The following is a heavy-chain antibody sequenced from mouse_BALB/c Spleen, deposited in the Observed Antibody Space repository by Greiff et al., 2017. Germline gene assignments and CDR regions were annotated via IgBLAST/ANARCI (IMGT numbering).Heavy chain of an antibody. V-gene: IGHV5-6-3*01. CDR3: ARDLGYYGNYGSAY. Sequence: DVKLVESGGGLVQPGGSLKLSCAASGFTFSSYGMSWVRQTPDKRLELVATINSNGGSTYYPDSVKGRFTISRDNAKNTLYLQMSSLKSEDTAMYYCARDLGYYGNYGSAYWGQGTLVTVSA. D-gene: IGHD2-1*01. CDR2: INSNGGST. J-gene: IGHJ3*01. CDR1: GFTFSSYG.